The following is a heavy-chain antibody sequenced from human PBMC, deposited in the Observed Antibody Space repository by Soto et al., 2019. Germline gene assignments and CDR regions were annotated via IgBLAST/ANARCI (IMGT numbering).Heavy chain of an antibody. D-gene: IGHD5-18*01. CDR3: ARERKYSYGKKVEYFDY. CDR2: IIPILGIA. Sequence: SVKVSCKASGGTFNSYTISWVRQAPGQGLEWVGRIIPILGIANYAQKFQGRVTITADKSTSTAYMELSSLRSEDTAVYYCARERKYSYGKKVEYFDYWGQGTLVTVSS. CDR1: GGTFNSYT. J-gene: IGHJ4*02. V-gene: IGHV1-69*04.